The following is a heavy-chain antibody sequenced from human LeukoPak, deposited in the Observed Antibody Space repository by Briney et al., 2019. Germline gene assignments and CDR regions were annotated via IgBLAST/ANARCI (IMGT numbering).Heavy chain of an antibody. Sequence: ASVKVSCKASGYTFTSYDINWVRQATGQGLEWMGWMNPNSGNTGYAQKFQGRVTMTRNTSISTAYMELSSLRSEDTAVYYCATVCSGITMIVDDAFDIWGQGTMVTVSS. CDR1: GYTFTSYD. CDR2: MNPNSGNT. D-gene: IGHD3-22*01. V-gene: IGHV1-8*01. J-gene: IGHJ3*02. CDR3: ATVCSGITMIVDDAFDI.